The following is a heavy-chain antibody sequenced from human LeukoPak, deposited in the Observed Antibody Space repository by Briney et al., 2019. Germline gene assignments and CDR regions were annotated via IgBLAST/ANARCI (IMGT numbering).Heavy chain of an antibody. V-gene: IGHV3-66*04. CDR3: GRRFCNSCPLDF. D-gene: IGHD2-21*01. CDR2: FLAGGLL. Sequence: PGGSLRLSCVGSGFNVTTNNMYWVRQAPGKGLECVSTFLAGGLLDYADSVRDRFTISRDTSKNTLYLQMNSLSAEDTAVYYCGRRFCNSCPLDFWGQGTLVTVSS. CDR1: GFNVTTNN. J-gene: IGHJ4*02.